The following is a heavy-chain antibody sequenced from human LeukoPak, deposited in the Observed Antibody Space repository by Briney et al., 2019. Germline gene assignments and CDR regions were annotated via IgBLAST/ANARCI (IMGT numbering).Heavy chain of an antibody. D-gene: IGHD3-16*01. CDR2: IRYDGSKI. CDR1: GFTSSSYG. CDR3: AKGDLYVGFDY. V-gene: IGHV3-30*02. J-gene: IGHJ4*02. Sequence: GGSLRLSCAASGFTSSSYGMHWVRQAPGKGLEWVSFIRYDGSKIYFADSVKGRFAISRDNSKNTLYLQMNTLRAEDTAVYYCAKGDLYVGFDYWGQGTLVTVSS.